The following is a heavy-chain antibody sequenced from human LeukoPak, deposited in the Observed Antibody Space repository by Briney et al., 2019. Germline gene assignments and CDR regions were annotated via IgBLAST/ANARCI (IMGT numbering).Heavy chain of an antibody. D-gene: IGHD3/OR15-3a*01. CDR2: INTNTGNP. CDR3: ARDHRGLHYYRYMDV. Sequence: ASVKVSCKTSGYTFTDYAVNWVRQAPGQGLEWMGWINTNTGNPTYAQGFTGRFVFSIDTSVSTAYLQISSLKAEDTAVYYCARDHRGLHYYRYMDVWGKGTTLTVSS. V-gene: IGHV7-4-1*02. J-gene: IGHJ6*03. CDR1: GYTFTDYA.